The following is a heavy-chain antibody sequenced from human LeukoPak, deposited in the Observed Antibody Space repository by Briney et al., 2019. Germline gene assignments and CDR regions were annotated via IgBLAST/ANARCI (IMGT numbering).Heavy chain of an antibody. V-gene: IGHV5-51*01. CDR2: IYPGDSDT. D-gene: IGHD6-6*01. CDR1: GYSSTSYW. Sequence: GESLKISCKGSGYSSTSYWIGWVRQMPGKGLEWMGIIYPGDSDTRYSPSSQGQVTISADKSISTAYLQWSSLKASDTAIYYCARLYSSSAGSWFDPWGQGTLVTVSS. CDR3: ARLYSSSAGSWFDP. J-gene: IGHJ5*02.